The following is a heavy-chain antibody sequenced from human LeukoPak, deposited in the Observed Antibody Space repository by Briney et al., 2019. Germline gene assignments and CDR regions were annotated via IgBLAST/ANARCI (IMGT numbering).Heavy chain of an antibody. V-gene: IGHV3-7*01. CDR1: GFTFSSYW. J-gene: IGHJ5*02. Sequence: PGGSLTLSCAASGFTFSSYWMSWVRQAPGKGREGVANIKQDGSEKYYVDSVKGRFTISRDNAKNSLYLQMNSLRAEDTAVYYCARDGDYYGSGSYYNEGWFDPWGQGTLVTVSS. CDR2: IKQDGSEK. CDR3: ARDGDYYGSGSYYNEGWFDP. D-gene: IGHD3-10*01.